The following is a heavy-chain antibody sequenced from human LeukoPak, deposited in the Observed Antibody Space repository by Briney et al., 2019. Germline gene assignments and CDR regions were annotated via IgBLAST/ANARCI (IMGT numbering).Heavy chain of an antibody. CDR1: GFTINNYA. Sequence: PGGSLRLSCAASGFTINNYAMNWVRQAPGKGLEWVSAISGSGSNTYYADSVKGRFTISRDNSKNTLYLQMNTLRGEDTAVYYCAKAAVPGTKYYFDYWGQGTLVTVSS. V-gene: IGHV3-23*01. CDR2: ISGSGSNT. CDR3: AKAAVPGTKYYFDY. D-gene: IGHD2-8*01. J-gene: IGHJ4*02.